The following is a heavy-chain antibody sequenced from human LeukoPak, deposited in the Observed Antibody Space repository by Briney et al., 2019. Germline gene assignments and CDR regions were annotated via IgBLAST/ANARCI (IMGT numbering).Heavy chain of an antibody. D-gene: IGHD1-26*01. Sequence: SVKVSCKASGYTFTSYGISWMRQAPGQGLEWMGGIIPIFGTANYAQKFQGRVTITADESTSTAYMELSSLRSEDTAVYYCARDGRELPPLEDYYYYGMDVWGQGTTVTVSS. CDR2: IIPIFGTA. CDR3: ARDGRELPPLEDYYYYGMDV. V-gene: IGHV1-69*13. CDR1: GYTFTSYG. J-gene: IGHJ6*02.